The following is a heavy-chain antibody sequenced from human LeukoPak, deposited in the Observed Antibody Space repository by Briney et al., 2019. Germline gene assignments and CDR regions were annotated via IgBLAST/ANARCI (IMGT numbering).Heavy chain of an antibody. Sequence: TSETLSHTCTVSGGSISSYYWSWIRQPPGKGLEWIGYIYYSGSTNYNPSLKSRVTISVDTSKNQFSLKLSSVTAADTAVYYCAATMAVGGAFDIWGQGTMVTVSS. D-gene: IGHD4/OR15-4a*01. CDR1: GGSISSYY. CDR2: IYYSGST. V-gene: IGHV4-59*01. J-gene: IGHJ3*02. CDR3: AATMAVGGAFDI.